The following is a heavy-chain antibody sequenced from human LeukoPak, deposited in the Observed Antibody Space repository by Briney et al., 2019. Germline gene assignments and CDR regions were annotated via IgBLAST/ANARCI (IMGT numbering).Heavy chain of an antibody. V-gene: IGHV3-9*01. D-gene: IGHD6-19*01. Sequence: SLRLSCAASGFTFDDYAMHWVRQVPGRGLEWVSGISWNSGSIAYADSVKGRFTISRDNAKNSLYLQMNSLRAEDTAFYYCAKGPSYTSGWSAEYFQHWGQGTLVTVSS. CDR3: AKGPSYTSGWSAEYFQH. J-gene: IGHJ1*01. CDR1: GFTFDDYA. CDR2: ISWNSGSI.